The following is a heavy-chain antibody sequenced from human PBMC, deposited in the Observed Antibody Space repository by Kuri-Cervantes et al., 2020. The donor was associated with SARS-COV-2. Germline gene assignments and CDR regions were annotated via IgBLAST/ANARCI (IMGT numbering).Heavy chain of an antibody. V-gene: IGHV1-18*04. Sequence: ASGKISCKASGYTFTTYGTTWVRQAPGQGLEWMGWISTYNANADYAQKLQGRVTMTTDTSTSIAYMELRSLRSDDTAIYYCAGEFDYGDYPYYYGMDVWGQGTTVTVSS. CDR2: ISTYNANA. CDR1: GYTFTTYG. J-gene: IGHJ6*02. D-gene: IGHD4-17*01. CDR3: AGEFDYGDYPYYYGMDV.